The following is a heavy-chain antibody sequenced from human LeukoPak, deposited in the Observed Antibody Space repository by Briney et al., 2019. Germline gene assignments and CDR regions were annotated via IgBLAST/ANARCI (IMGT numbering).Heavy chain of an antibody. CDR2: IYYSGST. CDR1: GGSISSGDYY. CDR3: ARERMVRGVIIDDALGFDP. J-gene: IGHJ5*02. Sequence: SQTLSLTCTVSGGSISSGDYYWSWIRQPPGKGLEWIGYIYYSGSTYYNPSLKSRVTISVDTSKNQFSLKLSSVTAADTAVYYCARERMVRGVIIDDALGFDPWGQGTLVTVSS. V-gene: IGHV4-30-4*01. D-gene: IGHD3-10*01.